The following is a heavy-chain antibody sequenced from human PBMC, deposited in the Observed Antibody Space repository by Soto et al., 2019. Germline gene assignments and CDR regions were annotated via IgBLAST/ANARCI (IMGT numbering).Heavy chain of an antibody. J-gene: IGHJ3*01. CDR2: VSGSAGST. CDR3: ARVEGTARNAFDV. Sequence: EVPLLESGGGLVQPGGSLRLSCAASGFTFSIYVMTWVRQAPGKGLEWVSAVSGSAGSTYYADSVKGRFSISRDNSKNTLYLQMNTLTADDTAVYYCARVEGTARNAFDVGGHGTMVTVSS. V-gene: IGHV3-23*01. D-gene: IGHD2-15*01. CDR1: GFTFSIYV.